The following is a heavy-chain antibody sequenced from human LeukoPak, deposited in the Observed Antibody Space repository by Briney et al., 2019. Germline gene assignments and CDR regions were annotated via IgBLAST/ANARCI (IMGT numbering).Heavy chain of an antibody. CDR3: ARELYCSGGSCYFSYYYYYYMDV. J-gene: IGHJ6*03. V-gene: IGHV4-34*01. Sequence: SETLSLTCAVYGGSFSGYYWSWIRQPPGKGLEWIGEINHSGSTNYNPSLKSRVTMSVDTSKNQFSLKLSSVTAADTAVYYCARELYCSGGSCYFSYYYYYYMDVWGKGTTVTISS. CDR1: GGSFSGYY. D-gene: IGHD2-15*01. CDR2: INHSGST.